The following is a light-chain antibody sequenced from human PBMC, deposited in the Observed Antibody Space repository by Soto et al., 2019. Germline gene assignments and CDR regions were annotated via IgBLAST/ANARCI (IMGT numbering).Light chain of an antibody. CDR3: QHYDNLPF. Sequence: DIQMTQSTSSLSASFLDSFTITCQASQDIRNYLNWYQQKPGKAPKLLIYDASNLETGVPSRFSGSGSVTHFTFTISSLQPEDIATYYCQHYDNLPFFGPGTKVDI. CDR2: DAS. CDR1: QDIRNY. J-gene: IGKJ3*01. V-gene: IGKV1-33*01.